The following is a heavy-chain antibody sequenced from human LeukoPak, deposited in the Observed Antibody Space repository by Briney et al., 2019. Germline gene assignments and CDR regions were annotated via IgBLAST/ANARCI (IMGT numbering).Heavy chain of an antibody. CDR1: GYTFTGYY. CDR2: INPNSGGT. D-gene: IGHD5-12*01. J-gene: IGHJ4*02. V-gene: IGHV1-2*02. Sequence: ASAKVSCKASGYTFTGYYMHWVRQAPGQGLVCMGWINPNSGGTNYAQKFQGRVTMTRDTSISTPYMELSTLRSDDTAVYYCARSRSSGYVPFDYWGQGTLVTVSS. CDR3: ARSRSSGYVPFDY.